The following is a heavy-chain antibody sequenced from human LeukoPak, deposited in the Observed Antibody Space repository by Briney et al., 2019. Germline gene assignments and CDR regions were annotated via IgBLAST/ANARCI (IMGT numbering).Heavy chain of an antibody. CDR3: ARELWFVNAPGSWLDP. CDR2: IFLTGNS. Sequence: PSETLSLTCTVSGDSISSGDYSWGWIRQPSGKGLEWIGYIFLTGNSYYNPSLRSRVTISVDRSRNQFSLRLTSVTAADTAVYYCARELWFVNAPGSWLDPWGPGTLVAVSS. J-gene: IGHJ5*02. CDR1: GDSISSGDYS. D-gene: IGHD3-10*01. V-gene: IGHV4-30-2*01.